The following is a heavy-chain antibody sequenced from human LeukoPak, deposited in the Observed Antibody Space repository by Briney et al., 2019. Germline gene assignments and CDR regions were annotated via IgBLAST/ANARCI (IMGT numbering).Heavy chain of an antibody. CDR1: GGSVSSSSYY. Sequence: SETLSLTCTVSGGSVSSSSYYWGWIRQPPGKGLEWIRSMYYSGSTYYNPSLKSRVTISVDTSKNQFSLKLSSVTAADTAVYYCARQWSGYPRYFDYWGQGTLVTVSS. V-gene: IGHV4-39*01. D-gene: IGHD3-3*01. J-gene: IGHJ4*02. CDR2: MYYSGST. CDR3: ARQWSGYPRYFDY.